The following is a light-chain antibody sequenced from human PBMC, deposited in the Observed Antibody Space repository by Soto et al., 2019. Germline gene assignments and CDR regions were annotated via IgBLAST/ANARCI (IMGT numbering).Light chain of an antibody. J-gene: IGLJ1*01. CDR2: SNN. V-gene: IGLV1-44*01. CDR3: AAWDDSLNGFYV. Sequence: QLVLTQPPSASGTPGQRVTISCSGSSSNIGSNTVNWYQQLPGTAPKLLIYSNNQRPSGVPDRFSGSKSGTSASLAISGLQSEDEADYYCAAWDDSLNGFYVFGTGTKVTV. CDR1: SSNIGSNT.